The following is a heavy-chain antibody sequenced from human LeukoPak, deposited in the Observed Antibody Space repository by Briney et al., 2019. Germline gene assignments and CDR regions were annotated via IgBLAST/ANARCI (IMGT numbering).Heavy chain of an antibody. CDR2: IYYSGST. V-gene: IGHV4-28*01. CDR3: ARSPSKYRVYYYYMDV. J-gene: IGHJ6*03. D-gene: IGHD1-14*01. Sequence: SETLSLTCAVSGYSISSSNWWGWIRQPPGKGLEWIGYIYYSGSTYYNPSLKSRVTISVDTSKNQFSLKLSSVTAADTAVYYCARSPSKYRVYYYYMDVWGKGTTVTVSS. CDR1: GYSISSSNW.